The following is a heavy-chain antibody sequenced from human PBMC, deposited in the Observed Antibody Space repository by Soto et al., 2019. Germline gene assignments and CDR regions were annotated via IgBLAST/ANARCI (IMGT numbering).Heavy chain of an antibody. CDR1: GFNFSAFG. J-gene: IGHJ4*02. V-gene: IGHV3-30*03. D-gene: IGHD6-13*01. CDR2: ISYDGSIK. CDR3: ARAVTLYSSSWYFS. Sequence: GGSLRLSCAASGFNFSAFGMHWVRQAPGKGLEWVAVISYDGSIKYYADSVKGRFTISRDNSKNTLYVQMNSLRSEDTAVYYCARAVTLYSSSWYFSWGQGTLVTVSS.